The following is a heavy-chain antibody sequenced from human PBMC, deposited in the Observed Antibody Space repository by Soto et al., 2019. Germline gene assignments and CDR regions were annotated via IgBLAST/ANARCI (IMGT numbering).Heavy chain of an antibody. CDR2: MNPNSGNT. V-gene: IGHV1-8*01. CDR1: GYTFTSYD. Sequence: ASVKVSCKASGYTFTSYDINWVRQATGQGLEYLGWMNPNSGNTGYVQKFQGRVTMTRDTSISTAYMELSSLRSEDSAVYYCARDNIVVVVAATPGGMDVWGQGTTVTVSS. D-gene: IGHD2-15*01. J-gene: IGHJ6*02. CDR3: ARDNIVVVVAATPGGMDV.